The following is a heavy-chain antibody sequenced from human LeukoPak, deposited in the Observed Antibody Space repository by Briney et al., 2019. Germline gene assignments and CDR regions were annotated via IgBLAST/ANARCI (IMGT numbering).Heavy chain of an antibody. Sequence: GGSLRLSCAASGFTFSSYWMHWVRQAPGKGLVWVSRINSDGSSTSYADSVKGRFTISRDNAKNTLYPQMNSLRAEDTAVYYCARYHKATDAFDIWGQGTMVTVSS. D-gene: IGHD1-26*01. CDR1: GFTFSSYW. V-gene: IGHV3-74*01. CDR3: ARYHKATDAFDI. J-gene: IGHJ3*02. CDR2: INSDGSST.